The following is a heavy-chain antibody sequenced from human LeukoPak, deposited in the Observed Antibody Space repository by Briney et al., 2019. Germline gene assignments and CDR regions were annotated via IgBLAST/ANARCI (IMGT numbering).Heavy chain of an antibody. CDR1: EYTFTGYY. J-gene: IGHJ5*02. CDR3: AREVADPRGGVDP. CDR2: INPNSGGT. D-gene: IGHD6-19*01. V-gene: IGHV1-2*02. Sequence: ASVKVSCKASEYTFTGYYMHWARQAPGQGLEWMGWINPNSGGTNYAQKFQGRVTMTRDTSISTAYMELSRLRSDDTAVYYCAREVADPRGGVDPWGQGTLVTVSS.